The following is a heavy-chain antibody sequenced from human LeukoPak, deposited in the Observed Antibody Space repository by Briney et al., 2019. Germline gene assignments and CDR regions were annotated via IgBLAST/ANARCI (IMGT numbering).Heavy chain of an antibody. V-gene: IGHV1-8*03. D-gene: IGHD3-10*01. Sequence: ASVKVSCKASGYTFTSYYMHWVRQAPGQGLEWMGWMNPNSGNTGYAQKFQGRVTITRNTSISTAYMELSSLRSEDTAVYYCARAPRITMVRGVIHWFDPWGQGTLVTVSS. J-gene: IGHJ5*02. CDR3: ARAPRITMVRGVIHWFDP. CDR2: MNPNSGNT. CDR1: GYTFTSYY.